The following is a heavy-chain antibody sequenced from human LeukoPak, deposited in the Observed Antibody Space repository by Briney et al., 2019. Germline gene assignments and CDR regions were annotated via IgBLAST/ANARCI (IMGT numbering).Heavy chain of an antibody. CDR2: IHYSGST. CDR1: SGPISSYY. V-gene: IGHV4-59*07. J-gene: IGHJ4*02. D-gene: IGHD1-26*01. Sequence: SDPLTLICTVSSGPISSYYWMWIRQPPGRGREWIGYIHYSGSTNYNPSLKSRVTISGDTSKTQFSLKLSSVTAADTAVYYCARIGYSGSYFDYWGQGTLVTVSS. CDR3: ARIGYSGSYFDY.